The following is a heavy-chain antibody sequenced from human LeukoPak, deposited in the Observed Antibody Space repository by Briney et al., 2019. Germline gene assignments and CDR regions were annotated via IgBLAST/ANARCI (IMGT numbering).Heavy chain of an antibody. CDR3: ARLPHIAVAGTSFDY. J-gene: IGHJ4*02. CDR1: GYTFTGYY. D-gene: IGHD6-19*01. V-gene: IGHV1-2*06. CDR2: TNPNSGGT. Sequence: ASVKVSSKASGYTFTGYYMHWVRQAPGQGLEWMGRTNPNSGGTNYAQKFQGRVTMTRDTSISTAYMELSRLRSDDTAVYYCARLPHIAVAGTSFDYWGQRTLVTVSS.